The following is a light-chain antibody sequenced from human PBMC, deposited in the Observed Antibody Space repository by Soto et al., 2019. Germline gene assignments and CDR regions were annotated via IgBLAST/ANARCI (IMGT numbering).Light chain of an antibody. Sequence: EILLTQSPGTLSLSPGETATLSCRASQSVTSTYLAWYQQRPGQSPRLIIYGGSTRATGFPDRFSGGGSGTDFTLTISRLAPEDSAVYYFPCQQFYSSRIDSFGQGTKLEI. J-gene: IGKJ2*03. CDR2: GGS. CDR1: QSVTSTY. CDR3: QQFYSSRIDS. V-gene: IGKV3-20*01.